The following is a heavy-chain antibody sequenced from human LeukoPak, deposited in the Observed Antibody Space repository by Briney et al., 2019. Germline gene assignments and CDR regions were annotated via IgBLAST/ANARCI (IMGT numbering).Heavy chain of an antibody. CDR2: IYPADSDT. CDR1: GYSITSNW. J-gene: IGHJ4*02. Sequence: VESLKISCQGSGYSITSNWIAWVRQMPGNGLEWMGIIYPADSDTRYSPSFQGQVTISADKSVNTAYLQWSSLKASDTAIYYCTRRYADYFDYWGQGTLVTVSS. D-gene: IGHD5-18*01. CDR3: TRRYADYFDY. V-gene: IGHV5-51*01.